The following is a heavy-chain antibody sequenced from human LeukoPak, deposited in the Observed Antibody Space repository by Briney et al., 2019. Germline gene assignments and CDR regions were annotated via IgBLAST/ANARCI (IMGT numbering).Heavy chain of an antibody. CDR3: ARDRSGVGYSFDY. Sequence: PSETLSLTCTVSGGSISSYYWSWIRQPPGKGLEWIGYIYYSGSTEYNPSLKSRVTISVDTSKNQFSLKLSSVTAADTAVYYCARDRSGVGYSFDYWGQGTLVTVSS. CDR1: GGSISSYY. CDR2: IYYSGST. J-gene: IGHJ4*02. D-gene: IGHD5-12*01. V-gene: IGHV4-59*01.